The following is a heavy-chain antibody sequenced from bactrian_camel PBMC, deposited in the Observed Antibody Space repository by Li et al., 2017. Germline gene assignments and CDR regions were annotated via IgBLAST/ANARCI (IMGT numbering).Heavy chain of an antibody. Sequence: HVQLVESGGGSVQPGGSLRLSCDASGYTYSSNCMGWFRQAPGKEREGVANIWTADHTTYYADSVRGRFTIPKDSAKNTLYLQMNDLKVEDTAMYYCAADGVNLQLARGYNYWGQGTQVTVS. CDR3: AADGVNLQLARGYNY. CDR1: GYTYSSNC. J-gene: IGHJ4*01. V-gene: IGHV3S1*01. CDR2: IWTADHTT. D-gene: IGHD7*01.